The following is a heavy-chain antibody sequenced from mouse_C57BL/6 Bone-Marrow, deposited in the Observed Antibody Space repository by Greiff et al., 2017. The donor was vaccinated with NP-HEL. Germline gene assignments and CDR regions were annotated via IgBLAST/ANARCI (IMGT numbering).Heavy chain of an antibody. CDR2: IDPSDSYT. CDR3: ARDDYDYFDY. V-gene: IGHV1-59*01. CDR1: GYTFTSYW. Sequence: VQLQQPGAELVRPGTSVKLSCKASGYTFTSYWMHWVKQRPGQGLEWIGVIDPSDSYTNYNQKFKGKATLTVDTSSSTAYMQLSSLTSEDSAVYYCARDDYDYFDYWGQGTTLTVSS. D-gene: IGHD2-4*01. J-gene: IGHJ2*01.